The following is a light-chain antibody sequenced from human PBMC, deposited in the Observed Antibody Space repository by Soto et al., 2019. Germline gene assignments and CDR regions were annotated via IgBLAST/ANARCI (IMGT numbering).Light chain of an antibody. CDR1: QSVINNY. V-gene: IGKV3-20*01. Sequence: IVLTQSPGTLSLSPGERATLSCRASQSVINNYLAWYQQKPGQAPSLLIFGASNRAPDIPDRFSGSGSGTDLALTISRLEPEDFAVYFCQQYGSSVKTFGQGTKVDIK. CDR3: QQYGSSVKT. J-gene: IGKJ1*01. CDR2: GAS.